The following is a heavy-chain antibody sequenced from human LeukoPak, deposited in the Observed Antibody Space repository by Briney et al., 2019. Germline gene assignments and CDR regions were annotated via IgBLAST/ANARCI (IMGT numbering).Heavy chain of an antibody. CDR3: ARDCSTSCCPPFNY. CDR2: VSAYNGDT. J-gene: IGHJ4*02. D-gene: IGHD2-2*01. Sequence: ASVKVSCKASGYTFTSYGISWVRQAPGQGLDWMGWVSAYNGDTNYAQRFQGRVTMTTDASTSTAYMELRSLRSDDTAVYYCARDCSTSCCPPFNYWGQGTLATVSS. V-gene: IGHV1-18*04. CDR1: GYTFTSYG.